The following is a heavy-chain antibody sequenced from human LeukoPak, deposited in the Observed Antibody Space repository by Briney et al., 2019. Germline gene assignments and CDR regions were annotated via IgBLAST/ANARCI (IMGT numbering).Heavy chain of an antibody. V-gene: IGHV3-66*01. CDR3: ARDEAFGAFDI. CDR1: GFTVSSNY. D-gene: IGHD3-10*01. CDR2: IYSGGRT. Sequence: GGSLRLSCAASGFTVSSNYMSWVRQAPGKGLEWVSVIYSGGRTNYADSVKGRFTISRDNSKNTLYLQMNSLRAEDTAVYYCARDEAFGAFDIWGQGTMVTVSS. J-gene: IGHJ3*02.